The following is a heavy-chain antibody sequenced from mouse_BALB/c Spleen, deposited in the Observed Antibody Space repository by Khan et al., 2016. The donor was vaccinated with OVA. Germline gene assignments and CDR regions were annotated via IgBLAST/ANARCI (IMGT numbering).Heavy chain of an antibody. J-gene: IGHJ2*01. V-gene: IGHV1S81*02. CDR2: INPSNGRT. CDR3: ARLEIDFGY. Sequence: QVQLKQSGAELVNPGASVNLSCKASGYTLTSYWMHWVQQRPGQGLEWIGEINPSNGRTNYNEKFKSKATLTVDKSSSTAYMQLSSPTSADSAVYYCARLEIDFGYWGQGTALAASS. CDR1: GYTLTSYW.